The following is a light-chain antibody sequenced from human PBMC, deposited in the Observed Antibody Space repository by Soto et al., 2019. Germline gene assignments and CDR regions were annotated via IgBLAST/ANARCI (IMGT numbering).Light chain of an antibody. J-gene: IGKJ4*01. Sequence: DIQMTQSPSSLSASVGDTVTITCRASQSINNYLNWYQQKPGKAPKVVIYAASTLQRGVPSRFRGSGSGTDYSLTISSLQPEDFATYFCQQSYTTPSVTFGGGTRVEIK. CDR2: AAS. CDR1: QSINNY. CDR3: QQSYTTPSVT. V-gene: IGKV1-39*01.